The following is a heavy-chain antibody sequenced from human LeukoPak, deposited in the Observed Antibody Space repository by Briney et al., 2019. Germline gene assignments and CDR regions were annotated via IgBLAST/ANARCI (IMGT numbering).Heavy chain of an antibody. V-gene: IGHV4-59*08. CDR2: IYYSGST. D-gene: IGHD6-13*01. J-gene: IGHJ4*02. CDR3: ARHGSSWYEKDYFDY. CDR1: GGSISSYY. Sequence: PSETLSLTCTVSGGSISSYYWSWIRQPPGKGLEWIGYIYYSGSTNYNPSLKSRVTISVDTSKNQFSLKLSSVTAADTAVYYCARHGSSWYEKDYFDYWGQGILVTVSS.